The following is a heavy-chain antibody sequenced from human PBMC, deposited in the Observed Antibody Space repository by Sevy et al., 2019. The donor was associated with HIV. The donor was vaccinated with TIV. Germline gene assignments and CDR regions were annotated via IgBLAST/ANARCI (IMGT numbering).Heavy chain of an antibody. D-gene: IGHD6-6*01. CDR2: IYYSGST. Sequence: LLQLPETLSLTCTVSGGSISSSSYYWGWIRQPPGKGLEWIGSIYYSGSTYYNPSLKSRVTISVDTSKNHLSLKLRSVTAAATAVYYCARENMGASSIAAHYGMDVWGQGTTVTVSS. CDR1: GGSISSSSYY. V-gene: IGHV4-39*02. CDR3: ARENMGASSIAAHYGMDV. J-gene: IGHJ6*02.